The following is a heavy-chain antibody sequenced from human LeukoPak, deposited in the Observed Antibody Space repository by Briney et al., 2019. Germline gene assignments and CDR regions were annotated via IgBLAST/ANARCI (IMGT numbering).Heavy chain of an antibody. J-gene: IGHJ4*02. CDR1: GGTFSSYA. D-gene: IGHD3-9*01. V-gene: IGHV1-69*13. CDR2: IIPIFGTA. Sequence: SVKVSCKASGGTFSSYAISWVRQAPGQGLEGMGGIIPIFGTANYAQKFQGRVTITADESTSTAYMELSSLRSEDTAVYYCARGNDILTGYFFWGQGTLVTVSS. CDR3: ARGNDILTGYFF.